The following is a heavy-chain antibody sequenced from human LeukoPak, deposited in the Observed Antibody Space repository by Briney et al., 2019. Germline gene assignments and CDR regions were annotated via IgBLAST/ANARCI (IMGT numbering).Heavy chain of an antibody. CDR1: GFTFSSYS. CDR2: ISSSSSTI. V-gene: IGHV3-48*04. CDR3: ARDRISSSSHHDAFDI. J-gene: IGHJ3*02. D-gene: IGHD6-6*01. Sequence: GGSLRLSCAASGFTFSSYSMNWVRQAPGKGLEWVSYISSSSSTIYYADSVKGRFTISRDNAKNSLYLQMNSLRAEDTAVYYCARDRISSSSHHDAFDIWGQGTMVTVSS.